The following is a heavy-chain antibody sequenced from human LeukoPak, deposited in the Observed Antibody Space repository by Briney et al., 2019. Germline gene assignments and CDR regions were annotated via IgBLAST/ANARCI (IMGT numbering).Heavy chain of an antibody. D-gene: IGHD6-13*01. J-gene: IGHJ4*02. Sequence: PGGSLRLSCAASGFSFSTYAMGWVRQAPGKGLEWVSGISGSGGSTYYPDSVKGRFTISRDNSKNTLYLQMNSLRAEDTAVYYCAKDGPSSSWSPVYYFDYWGQGTLVTASS. CDR2: ISGSGGST. CDR3: AKDGPSSSWSPVYYFDY. CDR1: GFSFSTYA. V-gene: IGHV3-23*01.